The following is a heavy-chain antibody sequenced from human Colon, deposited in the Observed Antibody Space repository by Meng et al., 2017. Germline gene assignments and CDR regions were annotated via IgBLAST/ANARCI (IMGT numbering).Heavy chain of an antibody. CDR1: GASVRSPDHQ. J-gene: IGHJ4*02. D-gene: IGHD3-16*01. CDR2: ARIDYANT. V-gene: IGHV4-61*08. CDR3: ARDYWGSLDF. Sequence: QGRLQRPGPGLVRPSETLSLICAVSGASVRSPDHQWGWVRQPPGKGLEWIGYARIDYANTNYNPSLKSRVNVSLDTSKNQFSLNVRSVTAADTAVYYCARDYWGSLDFWGQGILVTVSS.